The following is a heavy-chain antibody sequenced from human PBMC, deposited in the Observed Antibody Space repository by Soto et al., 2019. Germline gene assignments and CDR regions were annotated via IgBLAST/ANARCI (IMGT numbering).Heavy chain of an antibody. D-gene: IGHD1-26*01. CDR3: ARGARGAFDL. V-gene: IGHV3-74*03. CDR2: IHSDGSST. Sequence: EVQLVESGGGLVQPGESLRLSCAASGFTFSYYWMHWVRQAPGKGLVWVSRIHSDGSSTTYADSVKDRFTISRDNARNTLYRQMNSRRAEDTAVYYCARGARGAFDLWGQGTVLTVSS. J-gene: IGHJ3*01. CDR1: GFTFSYYW.